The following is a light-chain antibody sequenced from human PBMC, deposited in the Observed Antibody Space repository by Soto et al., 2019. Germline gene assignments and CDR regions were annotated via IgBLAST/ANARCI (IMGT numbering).Light chain of an antibody. CDR3: QQYNSWPPIT. CDR1: QSISNY. CDR2: AAS. Sequence: DIQMTQSASSLSASVGDRVTITCRASQSISNYLNWYQQKPGKAPNLLIHAASSLQSGVPPRFSGSGSGTDFTLTISSLQSEDFAVYYCQQYNSWPPITFGQGTRLEIK. J-gene: IGKJ5*01. V-gene: IGKV1-39*01.